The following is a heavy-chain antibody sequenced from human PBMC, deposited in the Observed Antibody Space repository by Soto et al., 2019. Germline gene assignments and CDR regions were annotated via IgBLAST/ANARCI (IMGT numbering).Heavy chain of an antibody. CDR3: AKAYGSGSYYPLAGQDY. CDR1: GFTFSSYA. V-gene: IGHV3-23*01. D-gene: IGHD3-10*01. CDR2: ISGSGGST. Sequence: PGGSLRLSCAAPGFTFSSYAMSWVRQAPGKGLEWVSAISGSGGSTYYADSVKGRFTISRDNSKNTLYLQMNSLRAEDTAVYYCAKAYGSGSYYPLAGQDYWGQGTLVTVSS. J-gene: IGHJ4*02.